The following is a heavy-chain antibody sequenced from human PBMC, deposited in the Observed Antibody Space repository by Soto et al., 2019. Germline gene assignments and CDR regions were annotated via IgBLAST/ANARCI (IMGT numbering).Heavy chain of an antibody. Sequence: QVQLVESGGGVVQPGRSLRLSCAASGFTFSSYAMHWVRQAPGKGLEWVAVISYDGSNKYYADSVKGRFTISRDNSKNTLYLRMNSLSAEDTAVYYCAREPFWRGLGMDVWGQGTTVTVSS. CDR1: GFTFSSYA. V-gene: IGHV3-30-3*01. CDR2: ISYDGSNK. D-gene: IGHD3-3*01. J-gene: IGHJ6*02. CDR3: AREPFWRGLGMDV.